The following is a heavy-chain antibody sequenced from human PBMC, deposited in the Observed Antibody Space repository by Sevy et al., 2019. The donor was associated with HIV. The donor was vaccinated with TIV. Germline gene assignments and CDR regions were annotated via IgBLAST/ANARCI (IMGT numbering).Heavy chain of an antibody. V-gene: IGHV1-69*13. CDR3: AGEGGGVTEADAFDI. D-gene: IGHD3-16*01. Sequence: ASVKVSCKASGGTFSIYAISWVRQAPGQGLEWMGGIIPIFGTANYAQKFQGRVTITADESTSTAYMELSSLRSEDTAVYYCAGEGGGVTEADAFDIWGQGTMVTVSS. J-gene: IGHJ3*02. CDR1: GGTFSIYA. CDR2: IIPIFGTA.